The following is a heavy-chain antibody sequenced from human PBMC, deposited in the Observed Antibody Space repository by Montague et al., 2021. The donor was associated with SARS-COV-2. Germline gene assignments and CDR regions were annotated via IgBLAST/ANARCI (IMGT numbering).Heavy chain of an antibody. Sequence: SLRLSCAASGFSFSNYAMHWVRQAPGKGLEWVSVICYNSSSKSYADSVKGRFTISRDNAKNTLYLQMNSLRAEDTALYHCAKDKAFFGVGSGHKDNWGQGTLVTVS. CDR2: ICYNSSSK. V-gene: IGHV3-30*18. CDR1: GFSFSNYA. CDR3: AKDKAFFGVGSGHKDN. D-gene: IGHD2-15*01. J-gene: IGHJ4*02.